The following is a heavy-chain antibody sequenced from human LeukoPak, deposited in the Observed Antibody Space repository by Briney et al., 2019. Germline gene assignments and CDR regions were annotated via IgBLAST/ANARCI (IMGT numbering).Heavy chain of an antibody. Sequence: GGSLRLSCAASGFTFSSYAMSWVRQAPGKGLEWVSAISGSGGSTYYADSVKGRFTISRDNAKNSLYLQMNSLRAEDTAVYYCARDGAYSSRDYWGQGTLVTVSP. CDR2: ISGSGGST. CDR1: GFTFSSYA. V-gene: IGHV3-23*01. CDR3: ARDGAYSSRDY. D-gene: IGHD6-19*01. J-gene: IGHJ4*02.